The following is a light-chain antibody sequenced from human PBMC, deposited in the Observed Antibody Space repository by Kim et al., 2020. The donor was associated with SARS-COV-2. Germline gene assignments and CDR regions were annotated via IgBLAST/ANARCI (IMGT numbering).Light chain of an antibody. J-gene: IGKJ2*01. CDR3: QQHWSSPYS. V-gene: IGKV3-20*01. Sequence: LSPGETATLSCRASESVSRNYLGWYQQKPGQAPRLLIYVASNRAAGIPDRFSASGSGTDFTLTISRLEAEDSAVYYCQQHWSSPYSFGRGTKLEI. CDR1: ESVSRNY. CDR2: VAS.